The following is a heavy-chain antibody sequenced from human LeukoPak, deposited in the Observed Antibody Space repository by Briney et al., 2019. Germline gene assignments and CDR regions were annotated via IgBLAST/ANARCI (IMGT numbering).Heavy chain of an antibody. Sequence: GASVKVSCKASGYTFTSYAMHWVRQAPGQRLEWMGWINAGNGNTKYSQKFQGRVTITRDTSASTAYMELSSLRAEDTAVYYCAGTRGSSGWWGWFDPWGQGTLVTVSS. D-gene: IGHD6-19*01. CDR1: GYTFTSYA. J-gene: IGHJ5*02. V-gene: IGHV1-3*01. CDR3: AGTRGSSGWWGWFDP. CDR2: INAGNGNT.